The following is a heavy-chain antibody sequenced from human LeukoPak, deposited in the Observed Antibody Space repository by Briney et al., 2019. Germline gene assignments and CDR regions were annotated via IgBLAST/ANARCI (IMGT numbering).Heavy chain of an antibody. Sequence: SVEVSCKASGGTFSSYAISWVRQAPGQGLEWMGRIIPILGIANYAQKFQGRVTITADKSTSTAYMELSSLRSEDTAVYYCAREWPRSKFDYWGQGTLVTVSS. V-gene: IGHV1-69*04. D-gene: IGHD5-12*01. CDR2: IIPILGIA. J-gene: IGHJ4*02. CDR1: GGTFSSYA. CDR3: AREWPRSKFDY.